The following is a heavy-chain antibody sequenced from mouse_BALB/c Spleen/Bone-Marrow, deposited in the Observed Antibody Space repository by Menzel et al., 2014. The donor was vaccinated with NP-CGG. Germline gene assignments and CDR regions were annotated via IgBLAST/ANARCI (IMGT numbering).Heavy chain of an antibody. CDR2: ISSSGSYT. Sequence: EVKVVESGGGLAKPGGSLQLSCAASGFTFSTYAMSWVRQTPEKRLEWVATISSSGSYTYYPDSVKGRFTISRDNAKNTQYLQMSSLRSEDTAMFYCSRLRMITTYFDVWGAGTTVTVSS. V-gene: IGHV5-9-3*01. CDR1: GFTFSTYA. J-gene: IGHJ1*01. D-gene: IGHD2-4*01. CDR3: SRLRMITTYFDV.